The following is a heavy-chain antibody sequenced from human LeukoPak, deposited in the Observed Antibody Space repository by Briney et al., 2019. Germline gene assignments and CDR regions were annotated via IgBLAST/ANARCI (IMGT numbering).Heavy chain of an antibody. J-gene: IGHJ6*03. CDR3: ARGHIVVVPAAISPLYYYYYMDV. V-gene: IGHV1-2*02. CDR1: GYTFTGYY. D-gene: IGHD2-2*02. Sequence: ASVKVSCKASGYTFTGYYMHWVRQAPGQGLEWMGWINSNSGGTNYAQKFQGGVTMTRDTSISTAYMELSRLRSDDTAVYYCARGHIVVVPAAISPLYYYYYMDVWGKGTTVTVSS. CDR2: INSNSGGT.